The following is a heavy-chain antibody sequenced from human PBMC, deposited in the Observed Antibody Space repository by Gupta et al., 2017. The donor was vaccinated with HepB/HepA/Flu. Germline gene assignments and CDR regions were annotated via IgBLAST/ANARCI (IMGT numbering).Heavy chain of an antibody. D-gene: IGHD2-2*02. V-gene: IGHV4-39*01. CDR3: ARRVGYCSSTSCYNYYYYYMDV. CDR2: IYYSGST. CDR1: GGSIRSRSYY. Sequence: QLQLQESGAGLVKPSETLSLTCTVSGGSIRSRSYYWGWIRQPPGKRLEWIGSIYYSGSTYYNPSLKSRVTISVDTSKNQFSLKLSSVTAADTAVYYCARRVGYCSSTSCYNYYYYYMDVWGKGTTVTVSS. J-gene: IGHJ6*03.